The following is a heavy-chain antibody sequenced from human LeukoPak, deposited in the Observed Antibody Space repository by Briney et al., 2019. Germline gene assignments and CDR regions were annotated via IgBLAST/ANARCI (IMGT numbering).Heavy chain of an antibody. V-gene: IGHV4-39*02. Sequence: PSETLSLTCSVSGASISSGLYYWAWIRQPPGTGLEWIGSIYFSGSSYYNLSLKSRVTVSMDKPKNQLSLRMTSVTAADTAVYYCAREGGPYRPLDYSGQGTLVTVSS. CDR3: AREGGPYRPLDY. CDR1: GASISSGLYY. CDR2: IYFSGSS. J-gene: IGHJ4*02.